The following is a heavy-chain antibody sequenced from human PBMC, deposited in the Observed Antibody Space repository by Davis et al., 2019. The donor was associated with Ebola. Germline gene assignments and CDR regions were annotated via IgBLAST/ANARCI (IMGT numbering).Heavy chain of an antibody. J-gene: IGHJ6*02. CDR3: ARGWLASGMDV. CDR2: ITSTSSTI. D-gene: IGHD6-19*01. CDR1: GFTFSTFS. Sequence: GESLKISCAASGFTFSTFSMKWVRQAPGKGLECVSYITSTSSTIYYADSVKGRFTISRDNAKNSLYLQMTSLRDEDTAVYYCARGWLASGMDVWGQGTLVIVSS. V-gene: IGHV3-48*02.